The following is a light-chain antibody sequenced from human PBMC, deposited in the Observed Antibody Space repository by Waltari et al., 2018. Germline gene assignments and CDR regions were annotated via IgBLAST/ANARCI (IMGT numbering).Light chain of an antibody. V-gene: IGLV2-18*02. CDR2: DVS. J-gene: IGLJ2*01. CDR1: SSYIGGYNG. Sequence: QSALTQPPSVSKSLGQSVTISCTGTSSYIGGYNGVSWYHQHSGTAPRLLIYDVSKWPSGVCVRFPGSKYGNTASLTISGLQAEDEVDYYCCSYRSGSTLVFGGGTRLTVL. CDR3: CSYRSGSTLV.